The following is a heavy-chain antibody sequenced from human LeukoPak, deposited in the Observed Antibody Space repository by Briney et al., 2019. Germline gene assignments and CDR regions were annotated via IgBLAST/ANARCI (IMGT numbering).Heavy chain of an antibody. V-gene: IGHV3-21*01. CDR2: ISSSSSYI. J-gene: IGHJ4*02. CDR1: GFTFSSYA. Sequence: KPGGSLRLSCAASGFTFSSYAMSWVRQAPGKGLEWVSSISSSSSYIYYADSVKGRFTISRDNAKNSLYLQMNSLRAEDTAVYYCARDYYDSSGYYYGGWCNWGQGTLVTVSS. D-gene: IGHD3-22*01. CDR3: ARDYYDSSGYYYGGWCN.